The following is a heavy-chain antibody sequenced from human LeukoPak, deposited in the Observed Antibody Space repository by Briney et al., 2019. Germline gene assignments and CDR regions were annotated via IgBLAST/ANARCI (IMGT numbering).Heavy chain of an antibody. V-gene: IGHV3-7*01. CDR3: AKQSNNYYYQKALDY. CDR1: GFTLRSEW. CDR2: IKPDGSAT. J-gene: IGHJ4*02. Sequence: QSGGSLRLSCAASGFTLRSEWMSWLRQTPEKGLEWVANIKPDGSATAYVDSVKGRLTISRDSSNNTLYLQMNSLRAEDTAVYLCAKQSNNYYYQKALDYWGQGTLVTVSS. D-gene: IGHD3-22*01.